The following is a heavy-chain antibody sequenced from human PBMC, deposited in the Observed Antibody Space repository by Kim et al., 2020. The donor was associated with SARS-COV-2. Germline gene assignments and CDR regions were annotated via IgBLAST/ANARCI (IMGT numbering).Heavy chain of an antibody. CDR2: IDPSDSYT. CDR1: GYSFTSYW. J-gene: IGHJ6*02. CDR3: ARVIGCSSTSCYLLLPGYYYYGMDV. Sequence: GESLKISCKGSGYSFTSYWISWVRQMPGKGLEWMGRIDPSDSYTNYSPSFQGHVTISADKSISTAYLQWSSLKASDTAMYYCARVIGCSSTSCYLLLPGYYYYGMDVWGQGTTVTVSS. V-gene: IGHV5-10-1*01. D-gene: IGHD2-2*01.